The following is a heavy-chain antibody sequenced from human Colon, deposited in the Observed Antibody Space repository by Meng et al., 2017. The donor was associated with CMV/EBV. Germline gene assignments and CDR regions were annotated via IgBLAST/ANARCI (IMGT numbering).Heavy chain of an antibody. CDR3: ARGSRRYCSSTSCYSWFDP. CDR2: INHSGST. V-gene: IGHV4-34*01. Sequence: GSFSGYYWSWIRQPPGKGLEWIGEINHSGSTNYNPSLKSRVTISVDTSKNQFSLKLSSVTAADTAVYYCARGSRRYCSSTSCYSWFDPWGQGTLVTSPQ. D-gene: IGHD2-2*02. CDR1: GSFSGYY. J-gene: IGHJ5*02.